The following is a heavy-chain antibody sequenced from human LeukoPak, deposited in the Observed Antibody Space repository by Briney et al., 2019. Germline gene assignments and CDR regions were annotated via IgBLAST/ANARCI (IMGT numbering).Heavy chain of an antibody. CDR2: IYYSGST. Sequence: SETLSLTCTVSGGSISSSSYYWGWIRQPPGKGLEWIGSIYYSGSTYHNPSLKSRVTISVDTSKNQFSLKLSSVTAADTAVYYCASPYSSSWYIAFDIWGQGTMVTVSS. CDR3: ASPYSSSWYIAFDI. D-gene: IGHD6-13*01. J-gene: IGHJ3*02. CDR1: GGSISSSSYY. V-gene: IGHV4-39*01.